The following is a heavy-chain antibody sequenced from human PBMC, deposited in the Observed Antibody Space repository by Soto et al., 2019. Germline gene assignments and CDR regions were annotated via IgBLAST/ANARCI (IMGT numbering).Heavy chain of an antibody. V-gene: IGHV2-5*01. CDR3: ARSQGANSVWYGKFEP. Sequence: QITLNESGPTLVKPTQTLSLTCTFSGFSLDTNGVGVGWIRQPPGKPLEWLALVYWNDDKRFSPSLWRRITSTKDSSNNWVVLTRATAGPHDTAPYYCARSQGANSVWYGKFEPLGTSIPVTLSS. J-gene: IGHJ5*02. D-gene: IGHD6-19*01. CDR1: GFSLDTNGVG. CDR2: VYWNDDK.